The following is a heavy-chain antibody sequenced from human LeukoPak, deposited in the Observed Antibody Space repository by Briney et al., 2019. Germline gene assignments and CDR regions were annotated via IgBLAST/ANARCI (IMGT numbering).Heavy chain of an antibody. CDR3: ARTPVPYSSSPYYFDY. Sequence: ASVKVSCKASGYTFTSYYMHWVRQAPGQGLEWMGIINPSGGSTSYAQKFQGRVTMTRDTSTSTVYMELSSLRSEDTAVYYCARTPVPYSSSPYYFDYWGQGTLVTVSS. V-gene: IGHV1-46*01. J-gene: IGHJ4*02. D-gene: IGHD6-6*01. CDR1: GYTFTSYY. CDR2: INPSGGST.